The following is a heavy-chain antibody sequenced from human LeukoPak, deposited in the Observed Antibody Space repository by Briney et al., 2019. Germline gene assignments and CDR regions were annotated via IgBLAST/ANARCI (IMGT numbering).Heavy chain of an antibody. CDR2: IYYSGST. Sequence: SQTLSLTCTVSGGSISSGDYYWSWIRQPPGKGLEWIGYIYYSGSTYYNPSLNSRVTISVDTSKNQFSLKLSSVTAADTAVYYCASYTHCSGGSCYLRGFDYWGQGTLVTVSS. D-gene: IGHD2-15*01. V-gene: IGHV4-30-4*01. CDR1: GGSISSGDYY. CDR3: ASYTHCSGGSCYLRGFDY. J-gene: IGHJ4*02.